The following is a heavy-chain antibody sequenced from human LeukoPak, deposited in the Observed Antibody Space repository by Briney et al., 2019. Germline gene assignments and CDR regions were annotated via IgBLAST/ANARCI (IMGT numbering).Heavy chain of an antibody. V-gene: IGHV4-34*01. CDR1: GGSFSGYY. CDR2: INHSGST. D-gene: IGHD6-19*01. Sequence: PSETLSLTCAVYGGSFSGYYWSWIRQPPGKGMEWIGEINHSGSTNYNPSLKSRVTISVDTSKNQFSLKLSSVTAADTAVYYCARLGLAVAVRGLDYWGQGTLVTVSS. CDR3: ARLGLAVAVRGLDY. J-gene: IGHJ4*02.